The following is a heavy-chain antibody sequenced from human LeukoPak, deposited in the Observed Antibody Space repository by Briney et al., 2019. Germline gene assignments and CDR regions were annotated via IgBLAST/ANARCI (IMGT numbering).Heavy chain of an antibody. Sequence: SETLCLTCTVPGDSISNYFWSWVRQPPGKGLEWIGYMHNGVHTNYNPSLKSRVTISGDTSKNQLSLKLTSVTAADTAVYYCAATIKRDYGDTNLDFWGQGTLVTVSS. V-gene: IGHV4-59*01. CDR3: AATIKRDYGDTNLDF. CDR1: GDSISNYF. J-gene: IGHJ4*02. D-gene: IGHD4/OR15-4a*01. CDR2: MHNGVHT.